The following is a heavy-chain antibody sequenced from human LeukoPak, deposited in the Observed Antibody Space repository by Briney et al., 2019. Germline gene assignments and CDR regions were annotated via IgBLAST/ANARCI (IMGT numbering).Heavy chain of an antibody. D-gene: IGHD2-15*01. Sequence: PSETLSLTCTVSGGSISSGDYYWSWIRQPPGKGLEWIGFIYYSGSTYYNPSLKSRITISVHTSKNQFSLKLTSVTAADTAVYYCARDHCGGGSCYHWFNPWGQGTLVTVSS. J-gene: IGHJ5*02. CDR1: GGSISSGDYY. CDR3: ARDHCGGGSCYHWFNP. CDR2: IYYSGST. V-gene: IGHV4-30-4*01.